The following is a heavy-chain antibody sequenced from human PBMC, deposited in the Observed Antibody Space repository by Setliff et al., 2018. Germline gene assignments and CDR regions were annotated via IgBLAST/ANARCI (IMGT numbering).Heavy chain of an antibody. CDR3: VPGRGS. D-gene: IGHD6-25*01. J-gene: IGHJ5*02. V-gene: IGHV3-23*01. CDR1: TFTFSKYA. Sequence: GGSLRLSCVASTFTFSKYAVTWVRQAPGKGLEWVSSIHVSGGSTYYADSVKGRFTISRDNAQKTLYLHMNNLRADDTAVFYCVPGRGSWGQGALVTVSS. CDR2: IHVSGGST.